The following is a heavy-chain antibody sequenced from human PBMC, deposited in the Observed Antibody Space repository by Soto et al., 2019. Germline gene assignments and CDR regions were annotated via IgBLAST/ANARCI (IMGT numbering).Heavy chain of an antibody. Sequence: QVQLVQSGAEEKKPGASVKVSCKASGYTFTSYAMHWVRPAPGQRLEWMGWINAGNGNTKYSQKFQGRVTITRDTSASTAYMELSSLRSEDTAVYYCARDYDSSGYPRYYFDYWGQGTLVTVSS. D-gene: IGHD3-22*01. CDR3: ARDYDSSGYPRYYFDY. CDR2: INAGNGNT. V-gene: IGHV1-3*05. J-gene: IGHJ4*02. CDR1: GYTFTSYA.